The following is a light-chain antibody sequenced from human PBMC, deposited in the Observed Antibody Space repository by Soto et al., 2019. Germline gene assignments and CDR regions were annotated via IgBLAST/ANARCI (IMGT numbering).Light chain of an antibody. V-gene: IGKV1-9*01. CDR1: QGISSY. J-gene: IGKJ4*01. Sequence: DIQLTQSPSFLSASLGDRVTITCRASQGISSYLAWYQQKPGKAPKLLIYAASTLQSGVPSRFSGSGSGTEFTLTISSLQPDDFATYYCQHYNNYLLTFGGGTKVDIK. CDR2: AAS. CDR3: QHYNNYLLT.